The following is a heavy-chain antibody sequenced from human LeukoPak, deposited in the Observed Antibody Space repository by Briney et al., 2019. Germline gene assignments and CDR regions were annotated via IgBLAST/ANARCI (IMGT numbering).Heavy chain of an antibody. V-gene: IGHV3-23*01. CDR3: AKDSYILTGYYRSTPFDY. CDR2: ISGSGGST. D-gene: IGHD3-9*01. CDR1: GFTSSSYG. Sequence: PGGTLRLSCAASGFTSSSYGMSWVRQAPGKGLEWVSAISGSGGSTYYADSVKVRFTISRDNSKNTLYLQMNSLRAEDTAVYYCAKDSYILTGYYRSTPFDYWGQGTLVTVSS. J-gene: IGHJ4*02.